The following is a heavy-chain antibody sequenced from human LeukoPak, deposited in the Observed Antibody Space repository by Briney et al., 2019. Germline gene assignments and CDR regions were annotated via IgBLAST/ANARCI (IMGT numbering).Heavy chain of an antibody. CDR1: GFTFGDYA. J-gene: IGHJ4*02. CDR3: TRDQTPYY. Sequence: PGGSLRLSCTASGFTFGDYAMSWVRQAPGKGLEWVGFIRSKAYDGTTEYAASVKGRFIISRDDSKSIAYLQMNSLKTEDTAVYYCTRDQTPYYWGQGTLVTVSS. V-gene: IGHV3-49*04. CDR2: IRSKAYDGTT.